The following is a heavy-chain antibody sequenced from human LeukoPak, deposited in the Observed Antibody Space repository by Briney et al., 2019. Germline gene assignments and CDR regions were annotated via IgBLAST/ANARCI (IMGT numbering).Heavy chain of an antibody. V-gene: IGHV1-18*01. Sequence: ASVKVSCKASGYTFTTHGLNWVRQAPGQGLEWMGRISAYNSYTNYAQEFQGGVTMTTDTSTNTAYMELRSLRSDDTAVYYCAMWAGIAEAGFEGPFDYWGQGTLVTVSS. CDR3: AMWAGIAEAGFEGPFDY. D-gene: IGHD6-19*01. CDR2: ISAYNSYT. CDR1: GYTFTTHG. J-gene: IGHJ4*02.